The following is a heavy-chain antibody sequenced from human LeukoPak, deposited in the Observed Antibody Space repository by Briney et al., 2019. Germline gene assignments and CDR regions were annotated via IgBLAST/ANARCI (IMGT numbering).Heavy chain of an antibody. D-gene: IGHD3-16*01. CDR2: IYYSGST. Sequence: PSETLSLTCTVSGGSISSYYWSWIRQPPGKGLKWIGYIYYSGSTNYNPSLKSRVTISVDTSKNQFSLKLSSVTAADTAVYYCARRGTAADWFDPWGQGTLVTVSS. J-gene: IGHJ5*02. CDR1: GGSISSYY. CDR3: ARRGTAADWFDP. V-gene: IGHV4-59*08.